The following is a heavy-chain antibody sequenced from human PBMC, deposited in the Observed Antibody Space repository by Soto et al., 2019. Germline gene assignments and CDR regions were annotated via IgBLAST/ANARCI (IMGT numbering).Heavy chain of an antibody. CDR2: IIPIFGTA. Sequence: QVQLVQSGGEVKKPGSSVKVSCKASGGTFSSYAISWVRQAPGQGLEWMGGIIPIFGTAKYAQKFQGRVTITADESTSTAYMELSSLRSEDTAVYYCASLLRGYSGTGDYWGQGTLVTVSS. D-gene: IGHD5-12*01. V-gene: IGHV1-69*12. CDR1: GGTFSSYA. J-gene: IGHJ4*02. CDR3: ASLLRGYSGTGDY.